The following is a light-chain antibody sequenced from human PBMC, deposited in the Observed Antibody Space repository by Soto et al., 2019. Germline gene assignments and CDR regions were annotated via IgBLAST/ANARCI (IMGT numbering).Light chain of an antibody. Sequence: QSALTQPASVSGSPGQSITISCTGTSSDVGGYNYVSWHQQHPGKAPKLMIYDVTNRPSGVSNRFSGSKSGNTASLTISGLQAEDEADYYCSSSTSSSTVVFGGGTKLTV. CDR2: DVT. J-gene: IGLJ2*01. V-gene: IGLV2-14*01. CDR3: SSSTSSSTVV. CDR1: SSDVGGYNY.